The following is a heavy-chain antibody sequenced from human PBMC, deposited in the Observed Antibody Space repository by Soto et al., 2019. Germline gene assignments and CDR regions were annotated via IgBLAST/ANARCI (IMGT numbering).Heavy chain of an antibody. CDR2: ISSSSSYT. V-gene: IGHV3-21*05. CDR3: ARDHYGPGWFDP. Sequence: PGGSLRLSCAASGFSFRTFGMHWVRQAPGKGLEWVSYISSSSSYTNYADSVKGRFTISRDNAKNSLYLQMNSLRAEDTAVYYCARDHYGPGWFDPWGQGTLVTVSS. CDR1: GFSFRTFG. D-gene: IGHD3-10*01. J-gene: IGHJ5*02.